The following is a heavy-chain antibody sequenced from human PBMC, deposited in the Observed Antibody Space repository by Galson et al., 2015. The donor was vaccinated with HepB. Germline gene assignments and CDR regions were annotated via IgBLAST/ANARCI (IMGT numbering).Heavy chain of an antibody. D-gene: IGHD4-17*01. V-gene: IGHV3-23*01. Sequence: SLRLSCAASTLILTKYAMTWVRQAPGTGLEWVSVVSANGPTTHYAESVRGRFTIFRDNSKNTLYLQMSSLRLEDTAVYFCAKNYGDYVYDPFDLWGQGTLVTVSS. J-gene: IGHJ4*02. CDR1: TLILTKYA. CDR2: VSANGPTT. CDR3: AKNYGDYVYDPFDL.